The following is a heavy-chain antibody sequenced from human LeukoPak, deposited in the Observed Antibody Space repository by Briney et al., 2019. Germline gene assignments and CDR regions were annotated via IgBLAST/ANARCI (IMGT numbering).Heavy chain of an antibody. CDR3: ARESRGSSPRDY. CDR1: GFTFSSYG. Sequence: PGGSLRLSCEASGFTFSSYGMHWVRQAPGKGLEWMAYIRYDGSNKYYADSVKGRFTISRDNSKNTLYLQMNSLRAEDTAVYYCARESRGSSPRDYWGQGTLVTVSS. V-gene: IGHV3-30*02. J-gene: IGHJ4*02. D-gene: IGHD6-13*01. CDR2: IRYDGSNK.